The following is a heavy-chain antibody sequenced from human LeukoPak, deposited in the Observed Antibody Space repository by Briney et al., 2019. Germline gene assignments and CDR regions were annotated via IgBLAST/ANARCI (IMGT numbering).Heavy chain of an antibody. CDR2: IYYSGST. CDR1: GGSISSYY. CDR3: ARGFNYYDSSGYYRPLYRYFDL. J-gene: IGHJ2*01. Sequence: SETLSLTCTVSGGSISSYYWSWIPQPPGKGLEWIGYIYYSGSTNYNPSLKRRVTISVDTSKNQFSLKLSSLTAADTAVYYCARGFNYYDSSGYYRPLYRYFDLWGRGTLVTVSS. V-gene: IGHV4-59*01. D-gene: IGHD3-22*01.